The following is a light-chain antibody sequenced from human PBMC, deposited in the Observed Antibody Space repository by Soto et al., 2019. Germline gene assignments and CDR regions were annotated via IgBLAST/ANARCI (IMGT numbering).Light chain of an antibody. J-gene: IGKJ3*01. V-gene: IGKV3-20*01. Sequence: EIVLTQSPASLSLSPGERATLSCRAIQSVSSSYLAWYQQKPGQAPRLLIYGASSRATGIPDRFSGSGSGTDFTLTISRLEPEDFAVYYCQQYGSSPRFTFGPGTKVDIK. CDR2: GAS. CDR3: QQYGSSPRFT. CDR1: QSVSSSY.